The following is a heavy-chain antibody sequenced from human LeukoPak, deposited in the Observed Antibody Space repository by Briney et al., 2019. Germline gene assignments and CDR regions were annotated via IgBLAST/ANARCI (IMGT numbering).Heavy chain of an antibody. J-gene: IGHJ3*02. CDR1: GFTVSSNY. CDR2: IYSGGST. CDR3: ARLMVRGVNDAFDI. Sequence: GGSLRLSCAASGFTVSSNYMSWVRQAPGKGLEWGSVIYSGGSTYYADSVKGRFTISRDNSKNTLYLQMNSLRAEDTAVYYCARLMVRGVNDAFDIWGQGTMVTVSS. V-gene: IGHV3-66*04. D-gene: IGHD3-10*01.